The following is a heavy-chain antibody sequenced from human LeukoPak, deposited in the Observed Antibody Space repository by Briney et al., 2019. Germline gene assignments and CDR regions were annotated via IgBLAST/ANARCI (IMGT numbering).Heavy chain of an antibody. D-gene: IGHD2-21*02. V-gene: IGHV3-64*01. CDR3: ARDGGTYCGGDCYGD. CDR1: GFTFSNYA. J-gene: IGHJ4*02. Sequence: PGGPLRLSCAASGFTFSNYAMNWVRQAPGKGLEYVSGISSNGGSTNYANSVKGRFTISRDNSKNTLYLQMGSLRAEDMAVYYCARDGGTYCGGDCYGDWGQGTLVTVSS. CDR2: ISSNGGST.